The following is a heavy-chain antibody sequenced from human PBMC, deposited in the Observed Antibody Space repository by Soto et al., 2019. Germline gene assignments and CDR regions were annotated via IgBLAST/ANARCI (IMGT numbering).Heavy chain of an antibody. V-gene: IGHV1-2*02. J-gene: IGHJ5*02. CDR1: RYIFTAYF. D-gene: IGHD2-21*02. Sequence: QVQLVQSGAEVKKPGASVKVSCKAPRYIFTAYFMHWVRQAPGQGLEWMGWINPNNGATHYGLSFQGRVTMTRDTSSITAYMELSSLRSDDTAVDYCASHDPGDRFDPWGQGTLVIVSS. CDR2: INPNNGAT. CDR3: ASHDPGDRFDP.